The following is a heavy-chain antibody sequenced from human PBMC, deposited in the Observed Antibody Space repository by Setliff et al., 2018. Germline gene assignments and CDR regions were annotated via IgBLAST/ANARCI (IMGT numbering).Heavy chain of an antibody. CDR2: INHSGST. Sequence: TSETLSLTCAVYGGSFSGYYWSWIRQPPGKGLEWIGEINHSGSTNYNPSLKSRVTISVDTSKNQFSLKLSSVTAADTAVYYCARGGRISYRPSSSWYILDYWGQGTLVTVSS. CDR1: GGSFSGYY. J-gene: IGHJ4*02. D-gene: IGHD6-13*01. V-gene: IGHV4-34*01. CDR3: ARGGRISYRPSSSWYILDY.